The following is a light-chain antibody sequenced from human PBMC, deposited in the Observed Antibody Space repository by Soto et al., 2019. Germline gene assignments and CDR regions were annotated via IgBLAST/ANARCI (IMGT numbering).Light chain of an antibody. CDR3: QQYKSYWT. Sequence: DIQMTQSPSSLSASVGDRVTITCRASRDISSFLAWYQQRPGKAPKLLIYAASTLESGVPSRFSGSGSGTDFTLTINSLQPDDFATYYCQQYKSYWTFGQGTKVDIK. CDR1: RDISSF. J-gene: IGKJ1*01. CDR2: AAS. V-gene: IGKV1-9*01.